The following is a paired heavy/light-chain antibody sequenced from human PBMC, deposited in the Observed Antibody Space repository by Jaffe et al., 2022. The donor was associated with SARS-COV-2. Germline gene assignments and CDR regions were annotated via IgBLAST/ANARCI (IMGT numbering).Light chain of an antibody. J-gene: IGKJ1*01. CDR1: QSLLYSSNNEDY. V-gene: IGKV4-1*01. Sequence: DIVMTQSPDSLAVSLGERATINCKSSQSLLYSSNNEDYLSWYQQKPGQPPRLLIYWASTRESGVPDRFSGSGSGTDFTLTISSLQAEDVAVYYCQQYYDTPPTFGQGTKVEIK. CDR3: QQYYDTPPT. CDR2: WAS.
Heavy chain of an antibody. V-gene: IGHV4-39*01. Sequence: LQLQESGPGLVKPSETLSLACTVSGVSIRSHNSCWGWIRQSPGKGLEWIATIYYSGSIYYNPSLKSRVTISDDASKNQFSLRLTSVTAADTAVYFCAKHRTYGDFLFDSWGQGTLVTVSS. J-gene: IGHJ4*02. CDR1: GVSIRSHNSC. CDR2: IYYSGSI. CDR3: AKHRTYGDFLFDS. D-gene: IGHD4-17*01.